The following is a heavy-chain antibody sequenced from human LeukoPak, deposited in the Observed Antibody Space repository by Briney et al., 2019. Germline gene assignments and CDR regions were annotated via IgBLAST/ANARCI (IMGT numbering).Heavy chain of an antibody. D-gene: IGHD5-24*01. CDR3: ARTSGWLQHQNHFDY. Sequence: SETLSLTCAVYGGSFSGYYWSWIRQPPGKGLEWIGEINHSGSTNCNPSLKSRVTISVDTSKNQFSLKLSSVTAADTAVYYCARTSGWLQHQNHFDYWGQGTLVTVSS. CDR2: INHSGST. J-gene: IGHJ4*02. V-gene: IGHV4-34*01. CDR1: GGSFSGYY.